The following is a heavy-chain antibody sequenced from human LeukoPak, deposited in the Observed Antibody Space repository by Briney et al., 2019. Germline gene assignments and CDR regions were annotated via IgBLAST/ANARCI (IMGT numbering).Heavy chain of an antibody. J-gene: IGHJ4*02. D-gene: IGHD5-12*01. V-gene: IGHV1-18*01. CDR1: GYTFTSYG. CDR3: AREPTLSGYDPRGYYFDY. CDR2: ISAYNGNT. Sequence: ASVKVSCKASGYTFTSYGISWVRQAPGQGLEWIGWISAYNGNTNYAQKLQGRVTMTPDTSTSTAYMELRSLRSDDTAVYYCAREPTLSGYDPRGYYFDYWGQGTLVTVSS.